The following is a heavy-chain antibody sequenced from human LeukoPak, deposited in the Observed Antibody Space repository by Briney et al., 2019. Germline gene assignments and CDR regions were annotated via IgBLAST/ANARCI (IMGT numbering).Heavy chain of an antibody. CDR1: GFTFNTYW. CDR2: ISSSGSTI. Sequence: GGSLRLSCAASGFTFNTYWMSWIRQAPGKGLEWVSYISSSGSTIYYADSVKGRFTISRDNAKNSLYLQMNSLRAEDTAVYYCARVRRLRLYYFDYWGQGTLVTVSS. D-gene: IGHD4-17*01. J-gene: IGHJ4*02. V-gene: IGHV3-11*01. CDR3: ARVRRLRLYYFDY.